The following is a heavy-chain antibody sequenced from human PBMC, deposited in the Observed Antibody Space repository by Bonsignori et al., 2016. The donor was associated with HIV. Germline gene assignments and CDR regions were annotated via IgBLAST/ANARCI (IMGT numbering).Heavy chain of an antibody. D-gene: IGHD2-21*01. CDR3: AKDRVFCTGDCYVGAFDI. CDR2: ISYEGSNI. V-gene: IGHV3-30*18. Sequence: WIRQPPGKGLEWVALISYEGSNIYYGDSVKGRFTISRDNSKNTLYLQMNSLRPEDTAVYHCAKDRVFCTGDCYVGAFDIWGPGTMVTVSS. J-gene: IGHJ3*02.